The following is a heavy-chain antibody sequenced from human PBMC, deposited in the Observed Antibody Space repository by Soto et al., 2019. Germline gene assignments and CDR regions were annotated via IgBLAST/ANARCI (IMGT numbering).Heavy chain of an antibody. CDR1: GYTFTSYA. J-gene: IGHJ4*02. CDR2: INAGNGNT. CDR3: ARAPKTAMAPNSDY. Sequence: GXSVKVSFKASGYTFTSYAMHLVRHSPGQRLEWMGWINAGNGNTKYSQKFQGRVTITRDTSASTAYMELSSLRSEDTAVYYCARAPKTAMAPNSDYWGQGTLVTVSS. D-gene: IGHD5-18*01. V-gene: IGHV1-3*01.